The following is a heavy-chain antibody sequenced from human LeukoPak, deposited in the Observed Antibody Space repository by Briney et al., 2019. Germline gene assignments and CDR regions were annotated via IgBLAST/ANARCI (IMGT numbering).Heavy chain of an antibody. CDR1: GFTFSSYS. J-gene: IGHJ4*02. Sequence: GGSLRLSCAASGFTFSSYSMNWARQAPGKGLEWVSSISSSSSYIYYADSVKGRFTISRDNAKNSLYLQMNSLRAEDTAVYYCARAKSDMVRGVIYYWGQGTLVTVSS. D-gene: IGHD3-10*01. CDR2: ISSSSSYI. CDR3: ARAKSDMVRGVIYY. V-gene: IGHV3-21*01.